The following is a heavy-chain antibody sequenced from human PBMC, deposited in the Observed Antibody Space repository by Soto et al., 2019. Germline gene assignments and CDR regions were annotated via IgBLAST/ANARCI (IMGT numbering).Heavy chain of an antibody. Sequence: EVQLVESGGGLVQPGGSLTLSCAASGFTFSASAVNWVRQASGKGLEWVGRIRSKANTYATAYGASVKGRFAISRDDSKNTEYLQMNSLKTEDTAVYYCATTEDYDFWSGSFDPWGQGTLVTVSS. CDR1: GFTFSASA. CDR3: ATTEDYDFWSGSFDP. CDR2: IRSKANTYAT. D-gene: IGHD3-3*01. J-gene: IGHJ5*02. V-gene: IGHV3-73*01.